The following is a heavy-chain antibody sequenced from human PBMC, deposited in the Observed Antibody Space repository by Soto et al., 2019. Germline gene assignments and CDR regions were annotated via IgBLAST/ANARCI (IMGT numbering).Heavy chain of an antibody. CDR3: ARHTNRLFSGCFYYYFGMDV. Sequence: QVQLVQSGAEVKKPGSSVKVSCKASGGTFSSYAISWVRQAPGQGLEWMGGFIPIVGTANDAQKFQGTVTITADEPTSTAYMEPSSLISADTAVYYCARHTNRLFSGCFYYYFGMDVLGQGTTDTVSS. V-gene: IGHV1-69*01. CDR2: FIPIVGTA. CDR1: GGTFSSYA. D-gene: IGHD6-19*01. J-gene: IGHJ6*02.